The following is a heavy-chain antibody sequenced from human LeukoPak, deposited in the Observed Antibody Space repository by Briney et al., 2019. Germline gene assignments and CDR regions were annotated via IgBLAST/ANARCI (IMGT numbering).Heavy chain of an antibody. J-gene: IGHJ5*02. CDR2: ISGSGGST. CDR3: AKVTGGNSGSYQFDP. Sequence: PGGSLRLSCAASGFTFSSYAMSWVRQAPGKGLEWVSAISGSGGSTYYADSVKGRFTISRDNSKNMLYLQMNSLRAEDTAVYYCAKVTGGNSGSYQFDPWGQGTLVTVSS. CDR1: GFTFSSYA. V-gene: IGHV3-23*01. D-gene: IGHD3-10*01.